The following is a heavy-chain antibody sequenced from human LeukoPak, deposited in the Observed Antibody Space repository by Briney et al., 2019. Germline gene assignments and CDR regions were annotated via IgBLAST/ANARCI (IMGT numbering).Heavy chain of an antibody. J-gene: IGHJ4*02. CDR2: ISGGDNNT. CDR1: GFTFNSYA. CDR3: AKSPYDH. V-gene: IGHV3-23*01. Sequence: PGGSLRLSCAASGFTFNSYAMSWVRQAPGKGLEWVSTISGGDNNTYYADSVKGRSTISRDNSKNTVYPQVNSLRADDTAVYYCAKSPYDHWGQGTLVTVSS.